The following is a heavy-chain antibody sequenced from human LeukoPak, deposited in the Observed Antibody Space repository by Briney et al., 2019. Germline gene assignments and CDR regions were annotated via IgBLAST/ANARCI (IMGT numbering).Heavy chain of an antibody. J-gene: IGHJ4*02. D-gene: IGHD3-10*01. Sequence: RPGGSLRLSCAASGFTFDDYGMSWVRQAPGKGLEWVSGINWNGGSTGYADSVKGRFTISRDNAKNSLYLQMNSLRAEDTALYYCARDDYGSGSMNHIDYWGQGTLVTVSS. CDR1: GFTFDDYG. CDR3: ARDDYGSGSMNHIDY. CDR2: INWNGGST. V-gene: IGHV3-20*04.